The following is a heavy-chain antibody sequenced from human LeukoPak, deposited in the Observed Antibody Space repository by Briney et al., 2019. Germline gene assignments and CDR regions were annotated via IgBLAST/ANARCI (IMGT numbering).Heavy chain of an antibody. CDR1: GGSISSGDYY. Sequence: SETLSLTCTVSGGSISSGDYYWSWIRQPPGKGLEWIGYIYYSGSTYYNPSLKSRVTISVDTSKNQFSLKLSSVTAADTAVYYCARDFGGSYFDYWGRGTLVTVSS. CDR2: IYYSGST. CDR3: ARDFGGSYFDY. V-gene: IGHV4-30-4*08. D-gene: IGHD3-3*01. J-gene: IGHJ4*02.